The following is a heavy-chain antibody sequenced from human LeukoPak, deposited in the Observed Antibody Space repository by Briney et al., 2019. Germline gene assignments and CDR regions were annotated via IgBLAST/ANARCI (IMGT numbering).Heavy chain of an antibody. CDR2: IYYSGST. V-gene: IGHV4-39*07. J-gene: IGHJ5*02. CDR1: GGSISSSNYY. D-gene: IGHD3-10*01. Sequence: PSETLSLTCTVSGGSISSSNYYWGWIRQPPGKGLEWIGSIYYSGSTYYNPSLRSRVIISVDTSKNQFSLKLNSVTAADTAVYYCARDYRISMVREVITLGNWFDPWGQGTLVTVSS. CDR3: ARDYRISMVREVITLGNWFDP.